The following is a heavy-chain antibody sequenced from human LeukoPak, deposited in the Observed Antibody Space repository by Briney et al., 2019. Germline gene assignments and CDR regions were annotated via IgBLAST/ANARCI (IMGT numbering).Heavy chain of an antibody. D-gene: IGHD6-13*01. CDR2: ISSSGSTI. Sequence: GGSLSLSCAASGFTFSDYYMSWIRQAPGKGLEWVSYISSSGSTIYYADSVKGRFTISRDNSKNTLYLQMNSLRAEDTAVYYCAKDLSSSWSTHYFEYWGQGTLVTVSS. CDR1: GFTFSDYY. J-gene: IGHJ4*02. CDR3: AKDLSSSWSTHYFEY. V-gene: IGHV3-11*04.